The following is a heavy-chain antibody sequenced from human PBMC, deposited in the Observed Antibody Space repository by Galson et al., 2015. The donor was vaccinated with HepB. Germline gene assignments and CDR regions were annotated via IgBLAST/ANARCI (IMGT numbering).Heavy chain of an antibody. CDR3: TKDSQYSSGWQHFDY. CDR2: VSYDGNDK. D-gene: IGHD6-19*01. V-gene: IGHV3-30*18. Sequence: SLRLSCAASGFIFSSSGMHWVRQAPGKGLEWVVGVSYDGNDKYYADSVKGRFTISRDNSKNTVYLQMDSLRAEDTAVYYCTKDSQYSSGWQHFDYWGQGALVAVSS. J-gene: IGHJ4*02. CDR1: GFIFSSSG.